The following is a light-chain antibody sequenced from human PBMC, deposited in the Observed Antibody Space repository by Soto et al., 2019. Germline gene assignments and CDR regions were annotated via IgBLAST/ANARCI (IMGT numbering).Light chain of an antibody. CDR3: SLSYSGAYV. Sequence: QAVVTQEPSLIVSPGGTVTLTCGSSTGPVTNSHYPYWFQEKPGQAPRTLIYDTSNKHSWTPARFSGSLLGGKAALTLSGAQPEDEAEYYCSLSYSGAYVFGGGTKLTVL. V-gene: IGLV7-46*01. J-gene: IGLJ3*02. CDR1: TGPVTNSHY. CDR2: DTS.